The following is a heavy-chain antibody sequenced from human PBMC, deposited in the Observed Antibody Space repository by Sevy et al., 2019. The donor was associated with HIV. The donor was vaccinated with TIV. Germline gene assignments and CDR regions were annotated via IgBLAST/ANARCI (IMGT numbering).Heavy chain of an antibody. V-gene: IGHV3-49*03. CDR2: IRSKAYGGTT. D-gene: IGHD6-19*01. CDR1: GFTFGDYA. Sequence: GGSLRLSCTASGFTFGDYAMSWFRQAPGKGLEWVGFIRSKAYGGTTEYAASVKGRFTISRDDPKSIAYLQMNSLKTEDTAVYYCTRVHSSGWYSPFYSYYGMDVWGQGTTVTVSS. CDR3: TRVHSSGWYSPFYSYYGMDV. J-gene: IGHJ6*02.